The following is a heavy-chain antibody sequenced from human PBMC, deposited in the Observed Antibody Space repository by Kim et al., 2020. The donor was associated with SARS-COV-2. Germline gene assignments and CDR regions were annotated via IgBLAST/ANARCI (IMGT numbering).Heavy chain of an antibody. V-gene: IGHV4-34*01. D-gene: IGHD3-22*01. J-gene: IGHJ6*02. Sequence: SETLSLTCAVYGGSFSGYYWSWIRQPPGKGLEWIGEINHSGSTNYNPSLKSRVTISVDTSKNQFSLKLSSVTAADTAVYYCARLARYDSSGYYYYGMDVWGQGTTVTVSS. CDR3: ARLARYDSSGYYYYGMDV. CDR1: GGSFSGYY. CDR2: INHSGST.